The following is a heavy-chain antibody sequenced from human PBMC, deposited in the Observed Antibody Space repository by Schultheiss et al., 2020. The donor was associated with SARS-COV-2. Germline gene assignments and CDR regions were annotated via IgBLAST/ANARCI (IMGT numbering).Heavy chain of an antibody. V-gene: IGHV4-59*01. CDR2: IYHSGST. Sequence: SETLSLTCTVSGGSISSYYWSWIRQPPGKGLEWIGYIYHSGSTYYNPSLKSRVTISVDRSKNQFSLKLSSVTAADTAVYYCARDFGIAAAGTDYYYGMDVWGQGTTVTVSS. CDR1: GGSISSYY. J-gene: IGHJ6*02. CDR3: ARDFGIAAAGTDYYYGMDV. D-gene: IGHD6-13*01.